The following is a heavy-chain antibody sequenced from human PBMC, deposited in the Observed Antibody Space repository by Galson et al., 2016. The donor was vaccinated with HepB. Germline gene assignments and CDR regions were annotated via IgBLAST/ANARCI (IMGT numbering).Heavy chain of an antibody. D-gene: IGHD6-6*01. Sequence: EPLSLTCTVSGASISSTNWWTWVRQSPEKGLEWIGEVYREGSTNYNPSLKGRVSLSVDKSRNQFFLDLTSLTAADTAVYFCARLSSSSYYLDFWGQGILVTVSS. V-gene: IGHV4-4*01. CDR3: ARLSSSSYYLDF. J-gene: IGHJ4*02. CDR1: GASISSTNW. CDR2: VYREGST.